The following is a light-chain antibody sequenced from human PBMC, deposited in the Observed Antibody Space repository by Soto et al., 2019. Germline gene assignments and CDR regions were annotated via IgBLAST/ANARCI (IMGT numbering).Light chain of an antibody. CDR3: SSYTTSSTRV. Sequence: QSVLTQPASVSGSPGQSIAISCTGSSSDVGIYNYVSWYQQHPGKVPKLIIYEVTNRPSGVSNRFSGSKSGNTASLTISGLQAEDEADYYCSSYTTSSTRVCGPGTKVTAL. CDR1: SSDVGIYNY. CDR2: EVT. J-gene: IGLJ1*01. V-gene: IGLV2-14*01.